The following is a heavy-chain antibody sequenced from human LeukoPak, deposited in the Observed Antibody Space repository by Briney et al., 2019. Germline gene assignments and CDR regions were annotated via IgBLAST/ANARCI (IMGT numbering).Heavy chain of an antibody. Sequence: GASLKVSCKASGYTFTGYFMHWVRQAPGHGLEWMGWINPHSGGTDNAQNFQGRVTMTRDTSINTAYMELTRMTSDDTAVYFCARGGGTSGPELDYWGQGTLVTVSS. CDR1: GYTFTGYF. D-gene: IGHD3-3*01. J-gene: IGHJ4*02. CDR2: INPHSGGT. V-gene: IGHV1-2*02. CDR3: ARGGGTSGPELDY.